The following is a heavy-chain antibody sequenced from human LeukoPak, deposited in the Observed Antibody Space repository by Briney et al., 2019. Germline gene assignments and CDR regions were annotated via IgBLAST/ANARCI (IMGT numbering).Heavy chain of an antibody. J-gene: IGHJ4*02. CDR3: ARGADTAMVPDDY. Sequence: ASVKVSCKASGYTFTGYYMHRVRQAPGQGLEWMGWINPNSGGTNYAQTFQGRVTMTRDTSISTAYMELSRLRSDDTAVYYCARGADTAMVPDDYSGQGTLVTVSS. CDR1: GYTFTGYY. V-gene: IGHV1-2*02. CDR2: INPNSGGT. D-gene: IGHD5-18*01.